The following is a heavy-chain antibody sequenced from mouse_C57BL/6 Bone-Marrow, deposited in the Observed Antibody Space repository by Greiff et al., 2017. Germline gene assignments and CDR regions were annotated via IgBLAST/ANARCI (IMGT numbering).Heavy chain of an antibody. D-gene: IGHD2-14*01. Sequence: VKLVESGPGLVQPSQSLSITCTVSGFSLTSYGVHWVRQSPGKGLEWLGVLWRGGSTDYNAAFMSRLSITKDNSKSQVFFKMNSLQADDTAIYYCAKRYDYYAMDYWGQGTSVTVSS. CDR1: GFSLTSYG. CDR2: LWRGGST. J-gene: IGHJ4*01. CDR3: AKRYDYYAMDY. V-gene: IGHV2-5*01.